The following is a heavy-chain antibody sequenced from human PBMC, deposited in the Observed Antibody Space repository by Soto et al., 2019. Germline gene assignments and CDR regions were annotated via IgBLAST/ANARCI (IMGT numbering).Heavy chain of an antibody. D-gene: IGHD2-2*01. CDR3: AREIPTIGTQFDY. J-gene: IGHJ4*02. Sequence: PGGSLRLSCTASGFNFRNCPMTWVRQTPGEGLDWVATISHDGSQRYHADSVKGRFTISRDNSKNTLYLQMNSLRVEDTAIYYCAREIPTIGTQFDYWGQGTLVTVSS. V-gene: IGHV3-23*01. CDR1: GFNFRNCP. CDR2: ISHDGSQR.